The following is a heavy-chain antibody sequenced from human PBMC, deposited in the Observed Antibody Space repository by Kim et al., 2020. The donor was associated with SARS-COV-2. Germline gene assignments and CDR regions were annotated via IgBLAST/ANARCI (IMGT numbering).Heavy chain of an antibody. V-gene: IGHV3-30*18. CDR2: ISYDGSNK. CDR1: GFTFSSYG. Sequence: GGSLRLSCAASGFTFSSYGMHWVRQAPGKGLEWVAVISYDGSNKYYADSVKGRFTISRDNSKNTLYLQMNSLRAEDTAVYYCAKEGPTVRHATVTTVGGSDYWGQGTLVTVSS. D-gene: IGHD4-17*01. J-gene: IGHJ4*02. CDR3: AKEGPTVRHATVTTVGGSDY.